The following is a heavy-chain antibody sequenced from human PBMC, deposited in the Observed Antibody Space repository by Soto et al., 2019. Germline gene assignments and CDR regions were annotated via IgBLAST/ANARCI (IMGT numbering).Heavy chain of an antibody. CDR1: GGSISSYY. CDR3: ARGTVVVTAIAGGFDY. CDR2: IYYSGST. D-gene: IGHD2-21*02. Sequence: KTSETLSLTCTVSGGSISSYYWSWIRQPPGKGLEWIGYIYYSGSTNYNPSLKSRVTISVDTSKNQFSLKLSSVTAADTAVYYCARGTVVVTAIAGGFDYWGQGTLVTVSS. J-gene: IGHJ4*02. V-gene: IGHV4-59*01.